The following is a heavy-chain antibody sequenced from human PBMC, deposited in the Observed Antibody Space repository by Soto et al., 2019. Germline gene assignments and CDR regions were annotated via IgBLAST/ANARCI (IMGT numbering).Heavy chain of an antibody. J-gene: IGHJ4*02. D-gene: IGHD6-19*01. CDR1: GGSISSAAYY. Sequence: SETLSLTCTVSGGSISSAAYYWSWIRQHPGKGLEWIGYISHSGSTYYNPSLKSRVTISVDTSKNQFSLKLSSVTAADTAVYYCARRAVAGTKQYDYWGQGTLVTVS. CDR2: ISHSGST. V-gene: IGHV4-61*08. CDR3: ARRAVAGTKQYDY.